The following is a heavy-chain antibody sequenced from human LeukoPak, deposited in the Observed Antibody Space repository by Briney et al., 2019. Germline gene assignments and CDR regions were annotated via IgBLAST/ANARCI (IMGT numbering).Heavy chain of an antibody. J-gene: IGHJ5*01. CDR2: ISGTGAST. Sequence: GGSLRLSCAASGFTFNRYAMNCVRQAPGKGLEWVSAISGTGASTYYADSVKGRFTISRDTSKNTLYLQMNSLRAEDTAVYYCAKAAGYYSNWFDFWGQGTLVTVSS. V-gene: IGHV3-23*01. D-gene: IGHD3-10*01. CDR1: GFTFNRYA. CDR3: AKAAGYYSNWFDF.